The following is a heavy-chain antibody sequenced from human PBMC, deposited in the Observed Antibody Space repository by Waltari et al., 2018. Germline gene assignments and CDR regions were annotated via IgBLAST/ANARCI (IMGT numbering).Heavy chain of an antibody. CDR1: GGTFSSYA. CDR3: AEGTGYCSGGSCYADYYYYGMDV. D-gene: IGHD2-15*01. Sequence: QVQLVQSGAEVKKPGSSVKVSCKASGGTFSSYAISWVRQAPGQGLEWMGGIIPIFGTANYAQKFQGRVTITTDESTSTAYMELSSLRSEDTAVYYCAEGTGYCSGGSCYADYYYYGMDVWGQGTTVIVSS. V-gene: IGHV1-69*05. J-gene: IGHJ6*02. CDR2: IIPIFGTA.